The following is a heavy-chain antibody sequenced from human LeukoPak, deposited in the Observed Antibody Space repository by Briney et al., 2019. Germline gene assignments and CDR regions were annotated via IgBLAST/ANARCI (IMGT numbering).Heavy chain of an antibody. J-gene: IGHJ4*02. V-gene: IGHV4-39*07. CDR1: GGSISSSSYY. CDR3: ARNILTGYLFDY. D-gene: IGHD3-9*01. Sequence: SETLSLTCTVSGGSISSSSYYWGWIRQPPGQGLEWIGSIYYSGSTYYNPSLKSRVTISVDTSKNQFSLKLSSVTAADTAVYYCARNILTGYLFDYWGQGTLVTVSS. CDR2: IYYSGST.